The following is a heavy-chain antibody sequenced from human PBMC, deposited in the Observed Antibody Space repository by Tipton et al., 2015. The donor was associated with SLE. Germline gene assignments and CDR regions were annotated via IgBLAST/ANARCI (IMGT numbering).Heavy chain of an antibody. CDR3: ARLSSGTGDFEH. CDR2: IYYTGTT. J-gene: IGHJ4*02. CDR1: GSSITSSGHY. V-gene: IGHV4-39*01. D-gene: IGHD7-27*01. Sequence: LRLSYSISGSSITSSGHYWGWIRQPPGKGLEWIGSIYYTGTTYYNPSLKSRVTISVETSKTHFSLKMSSVTAADTAMYYCARLSSGTGDFEHWGQGTLVIVSS.